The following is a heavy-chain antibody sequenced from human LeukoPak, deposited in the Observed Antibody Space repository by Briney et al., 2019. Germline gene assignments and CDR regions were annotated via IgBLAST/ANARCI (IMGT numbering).Heavy chain of an antibody. CDR1: GFTFSSYS. J-gene: IGHJ6*02. Sequence: GGSLRLSCAASGFTFSSYSMNWVRQAPGKGLGWVSSISSSSSYIYYADSVKGRFTISRDNAKNSLYLQMNSLRAEDTAVYYCAIEGCYDILTGYIPYGMDVWGQGTTVTVSS. V-gene: IGHV3-21*01. CDR2: ISSSSSYI. CDR3: AIEGCYDILTGYIPYGMDV. D-gene: IGHD3-9*01.